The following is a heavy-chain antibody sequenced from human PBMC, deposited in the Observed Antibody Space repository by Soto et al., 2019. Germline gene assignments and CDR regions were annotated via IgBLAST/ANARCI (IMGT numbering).Heavy chain of an antibody. J-gene: IGHJ3*02. CDR2: INYSGST. D-gene: IGHD3-22*01. Sequence: SETLSLTCAVYGGSFSGYYWSWIRQPPGKGLEWIGEINYSGSTNYNPSLKSRVTISVDTSKNQFSLKLSSVTAADTAVYYCARQFGYYYDSSGYRDAFDIWGQGTMVTVSS. CDR3: ARQFGYYYDSSGYRDAFDI. V-gene: IGHV4-34*01. CDR1: GGSFSGYY.